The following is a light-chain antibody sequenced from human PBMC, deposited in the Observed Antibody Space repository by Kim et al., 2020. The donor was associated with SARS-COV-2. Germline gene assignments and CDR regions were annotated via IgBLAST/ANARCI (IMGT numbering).Light chain of an antibody. CDR3: HQYNSSPPWT. J-gene: IGKJ1*01. V-gene: IGKV1-5*01. Sequence: DIQMTQSPPTLSASVGDRVTITCRASQSIDNWLAWYRQRPGKAPELLIFDASRLETGVPLRFRGSGFGTEFSLTITRLQTDDSATYYCHQYNSSPPWTFGQGTKVDIK. CDR1: QSIDNW. CDR2: DAS.